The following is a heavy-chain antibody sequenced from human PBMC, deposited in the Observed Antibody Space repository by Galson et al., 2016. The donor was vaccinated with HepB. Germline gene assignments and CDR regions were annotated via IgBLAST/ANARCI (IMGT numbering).Heavy chain of an antibody. D-gene: IGHD1-26*01. V-gene: IGHV3-30-3*01. CDR3: ARGRDLLPGYFDY. CDR1: GFTFSGYA. J-gene: IGHJ4*02. CDR2: ISYDGSKK. Sequence: SLRLSCAASGFTFSGYAMHWVRQAPGKGLEWLALISYDGSKKYYADSVKGRFTISRDNSKNTLNLQMNSLRTDDTAVYYCARGRDLLPGYFDYWGQGTLVTVSS.